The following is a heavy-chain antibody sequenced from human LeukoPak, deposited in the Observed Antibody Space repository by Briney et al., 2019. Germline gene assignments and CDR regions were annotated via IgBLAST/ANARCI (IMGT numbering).Heavy chain of an antibody. CDR2: IYSGGST. J-gene: IGHJ4*02. D-gene: IGHD4-17*01. CDR1: GFTVSSNY. CDR3: ARDLDYGDYVYGY. V-gene: IGHV3-66*02. Sequence: GGSLRLSCAASGFTVSSNYMSWVRQAPGKGLEWVLVIYSGGSTYYADSVKGRFTISRDNSKNTLYLQMNSLRAEDTAVYYCARDLDYGDYVYGYWGQGTLVTVSS.